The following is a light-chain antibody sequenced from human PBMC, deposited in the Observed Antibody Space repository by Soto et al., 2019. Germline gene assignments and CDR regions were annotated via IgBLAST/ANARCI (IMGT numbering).Light chain of an antibody. CDR1: QSVSGW. V-gene: IGKV1-5*01. CDR2: DAS. CDR3: QQYETFSGT. Sequence: DIQMTQSHSTLSASVGATVTATCRASQSVSGWLAWYQQKPGEAPKLLIYDASALPRGVPSRFSGSGSGTKFTLTIASLQPDDFATYYCQQYETFSGTCGPGTKGDIK. J-gene: IGKJ1*01.